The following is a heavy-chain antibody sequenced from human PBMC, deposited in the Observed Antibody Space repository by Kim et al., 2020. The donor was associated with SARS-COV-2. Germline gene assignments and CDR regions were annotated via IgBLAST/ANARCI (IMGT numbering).Heavy chain of an antibody. Sequence: SETLSLTCAVYGGSFSGYYWSWIRQPPGKGLEWIGEINHSGSTNYNPSLKSRVTISVDTSKNQFSLKLSSVTAADTAVYYCARGPLPYCSGCSCYLPHA. CDR1: GGSFSGYY. D-gene: IGHD2-15*01. CDR2: INHSGST. J-gene: IGHJ3*01. V-gene: IGHV4-34*01. CDR3: ARGPLPYCSGCSCYLPHA.